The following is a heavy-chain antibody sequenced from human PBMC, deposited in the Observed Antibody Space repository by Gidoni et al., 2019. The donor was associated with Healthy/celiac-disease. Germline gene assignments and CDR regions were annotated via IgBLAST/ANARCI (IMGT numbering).Heavy chain of an antibody. Sequence: EVQLLESGGGLVQPGGSLRLACAAAGFTFGSYAMRWVRQAPGKGLEWVSSISGSGGSTYYADSVKGRLTISRDKSKNTLYLQMNSRRAEDTAVYYCAKETDDGDYDYFDYWGQGTLVTVSS. V-gene: IGHV3-23*01. CDR3: AKETDDGDYDYFDY. J-gene: IGHJ4*02. CDR1: GFTFGSYA. D-gene: IGHD4-17*01. CDR2: ISGSGGST.